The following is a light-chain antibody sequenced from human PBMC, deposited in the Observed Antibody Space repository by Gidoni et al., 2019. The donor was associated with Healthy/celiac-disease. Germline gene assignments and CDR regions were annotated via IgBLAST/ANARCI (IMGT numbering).Light chain of an antibody. Sequence: IVMTQSPATLSVSPGERATLSCRASQSVSSNLAWYQQTPGQAPRLRIYGAPTRATGIPAMFSGSGSGTEFTITISSLQSEDFAVYYCQQYNNWPPWTFGQGTKVESK. V-gene: IGKV3-15*01. CDR2: GAP. CDR1: QSVSSN. CDR3: QQYNNWPPWT. J-gene: IGKJ1*01.